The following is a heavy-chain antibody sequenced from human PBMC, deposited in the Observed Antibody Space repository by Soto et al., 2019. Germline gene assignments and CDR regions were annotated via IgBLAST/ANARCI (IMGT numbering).Heavy chain of an antibody. CDR3: ASARLHYRTVDY. J-gene: IGHJ4*02. Sequence: PSETLSLTCTVSGGSISSGDSCWTWIRQSPGKGLEWIGYIYNSGATYDNPSLRSRLTISVDTSKNQFYLKLSFVTAADTAVYDCASARLHYRTVDYWGQGTLVTVSS. CDR2: IYNSGAT. CDR1: GGSISSGDSC. D-gene: IGHD4-4*01. V-gene: IGHV4-30-4*01.